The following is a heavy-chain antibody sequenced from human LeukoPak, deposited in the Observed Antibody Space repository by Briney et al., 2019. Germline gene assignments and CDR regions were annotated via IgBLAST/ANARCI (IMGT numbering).Heavy chain of an antibody. D-gene: IGHD4-17*01. J-gene: IGHJ4*02. CDR3: ARDDSTDYGFDY. CDR1: RFTFSSYS. Sequence: GGSLRLSCAASRFTFSSYSMNWVRQAPGKGLEWVSSISSSSSYIYYADSVKGRLTISRDNAKNSLYLQMNSLRAEDTAVYYCARDDSTDYGFDYWGQGTLVTVSS. V-gene: IGHV3-21*01. CDR2: ISSSSSYI.